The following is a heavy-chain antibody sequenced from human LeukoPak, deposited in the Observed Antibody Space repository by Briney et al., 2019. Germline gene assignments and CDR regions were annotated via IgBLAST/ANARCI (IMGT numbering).Heavy chain of an antibody. Sequence: SETLSLTCAVYGGSFSGYYWSWIRQPPGKGREWIGEINHSGSTNYNPSLKSRVTISVDTSKNQFSLKLSSVTAADTAVYYCAREDSTVDYWGQGTLVTVSS. CDR3: AREDSTVDY. J-gene: IGHJ4*02. CDR2: INHSGST. D-gene: IGHD2/OR15-2a*01. CDR1: GGSFSGYY. V-gene: IGHV4-34*01.